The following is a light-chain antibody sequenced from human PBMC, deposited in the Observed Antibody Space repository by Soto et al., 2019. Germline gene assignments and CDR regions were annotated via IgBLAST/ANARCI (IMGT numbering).Light chain of an antibody. Sequence: DIPMTQSPSSLSASVGDRVTITCRASQSISSYLSWYQQRPGKAPKLLIYAASSLQRGVPSRFSGGRSGTDFILTISSLQPEDIATYYCQQSYTTPLTFGPGTKVDIK. V-gene: IGKV1-39*01. J-gene: IGKJ3*01. CDR1: QSISSY. CDR3: QQSYTTPLT. CDR2: AAS.